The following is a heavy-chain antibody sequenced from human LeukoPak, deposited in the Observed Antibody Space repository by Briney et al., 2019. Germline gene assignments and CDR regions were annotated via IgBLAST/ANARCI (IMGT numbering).Heavy chain of an antibody. CDR3: ARSSDSSGYPFYFDY. D-gene: IGHD3-22*01. CDR2: ISAYNGNT. CDR1: GYTFTSYG. J-gene: IGHJ4*02. V-gene: IGHV1-18*01. Sequence: ASVKVSCKASGYTFTSYGISWVREAPGQGLEWIGWISAYNGNTNYAQKLQGRVTMTTDTSTSTAYMELRSLRSDDTAVYYCARSSDSSGYPFYFDYWGQGTLVTVSS.